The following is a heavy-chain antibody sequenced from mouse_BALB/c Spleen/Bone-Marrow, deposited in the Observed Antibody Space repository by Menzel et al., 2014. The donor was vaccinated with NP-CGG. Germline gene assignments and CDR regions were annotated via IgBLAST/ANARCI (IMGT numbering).Heavy chain of an antibody. CDR2: ISSGGSYT. V-gene: IGHV5-9-4*01. D-gene: IGHD2-14*01. CDR3: ARDGVRRIAAMDY. J-gene: IGHJ4*01. Sequence: QLVVSGAYLVRPGVCLALACAASRLTFSRYAMSCLRQSLGKRLEWVAEISSGGSYTYYPDTVTGRFTISRDNAKNTLYLEMSSLRSEDTAMYYCARDGVRRIAAMDYWGQGTLVTVSS. CDR1: RLTFSRYA.